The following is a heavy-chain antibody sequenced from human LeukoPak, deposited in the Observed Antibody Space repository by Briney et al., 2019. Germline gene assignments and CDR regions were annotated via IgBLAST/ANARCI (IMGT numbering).Heavy chain of an antibody. CDR2: VTGSGGST. J-gene: IGHJ4*02. Sequence: GGSLRLSCAASGFAFSSYALSWVRQAPGQGLEWVSAVTGSGGSTYYAASVKGRFTISRDNAKNTLYLQMNSLRAEDTAVYYCAKDHMIVVVITFDYWAREPWSPSPQ. V-gene: IGHV3-23*01. CDR3: AKDHMIVVVITFDY. D-gene: IGHD3-22*01. CDR1: GFAFSSYA.